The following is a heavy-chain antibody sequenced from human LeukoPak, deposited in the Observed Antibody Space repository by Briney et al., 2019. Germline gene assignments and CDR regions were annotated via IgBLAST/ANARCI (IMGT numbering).Heavy chain of an antibody. CDR2: ISSSSNTM. Sequence: PGGSLRLSCAASGFXFSSYEINWVRQAPGKGLEWISYISSSSNTMDYADSVKGRFTISRDNAKNSLHLQMNSLRAEDTALYYCARELQASGFDPWGQGTLVTVSS. CDR1: GFXFSSYE. CDR3: ARELQASGFDP. D-gene: IGHD6-19*01. J-gene: IGHJ5*02. V-gene: IGHV3-48*03.